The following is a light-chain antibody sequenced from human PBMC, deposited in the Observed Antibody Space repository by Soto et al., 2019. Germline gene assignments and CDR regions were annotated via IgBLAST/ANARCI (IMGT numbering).Light chain of an antibody. J-gene: IGKJ1*01. CDR3: QQLNSYPPWT. CDR1: QGISSY. V-gene: IGKV1-9*01. Sequence: IQLTQSPSSLSASVGDRVTITCRASQGISSYLAWYQQKPGKAPKLLIYAASTLQSGVPSRFSGSGSGTDFTLTIISLQPEDFATYYCQQLNSYPPWTFGQGTKGEIK. CDR2: AAS.